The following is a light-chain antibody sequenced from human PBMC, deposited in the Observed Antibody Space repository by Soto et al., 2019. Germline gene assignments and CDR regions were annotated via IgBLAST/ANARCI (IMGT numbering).Light chain of an antibody. CDR2: DAS. V-gene: IGKV3-15*01. J-gene: IGKJ2*01. CDR3: QETNYHT. CDR1: QSVRSN. Sequence: EIVMTQSPATLSVSPGERVDLSCRASQSVRSNLAWYQQKPGQAPRLLIYDASTRAIGVPARFLGSGSGTEFTLTISSLQPDDLATYYCQETNYHTFGQGTKLEIK.